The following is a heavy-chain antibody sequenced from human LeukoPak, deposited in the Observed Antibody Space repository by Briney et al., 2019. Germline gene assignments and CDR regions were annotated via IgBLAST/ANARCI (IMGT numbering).Heavy chain of an antibody. J-gene: IGHJ4*02. CDR3: ATGPDYYNSSSYYPYY. CDR2: INQSGST. V-gene: IGHV4-34*01. D-gene: IGHD3-22*01. CDR1: GGSFSGYY. Sequence: SETLSLTRAVYGGSFSGYYWSWIRQPPGKGLEWIGEINQSGSTNYNPSLKSRVTISVDTSKNQFSLKVNSVTAADTAVYYCATGPDYYNSSSYYPYYWGQGTLVTVSS.